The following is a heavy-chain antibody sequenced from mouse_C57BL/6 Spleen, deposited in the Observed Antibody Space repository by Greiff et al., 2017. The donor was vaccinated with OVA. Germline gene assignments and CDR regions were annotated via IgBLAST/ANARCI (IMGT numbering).Heavy chain of an antibody. J-gene: IGHJ2*01. V-gene: IGHV1-61*01. D-gene: IGHD2-4*01. CDR2: IYPSDSET. CDR3: ARGRDYDYFDY. CDR1: GYTFTSYW. Sequence: QVQLQQPGAELVRPGSSVKLSCKASGYTFTSYWMDWVKQRPGQGLEWIGNIYPSDSETHYNQKFKDKATLTVDKSSSTAYMQLSSLTSEDSAVYYCARGRDYDYFDYWGQGTTLTVSS.